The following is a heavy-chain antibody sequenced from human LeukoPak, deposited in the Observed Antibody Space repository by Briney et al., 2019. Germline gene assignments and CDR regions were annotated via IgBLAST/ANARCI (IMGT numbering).Heavy chain of an antibody. CDR1: GGSISSYY. Sequence: SETLSHTCTVSGGSISSYYWSWIRQLPGKGLEWIGQIYYSGSTNYNPSLKSRVTISVDTSESQFSLKLSSVTTADTAVYYCARAGGTKKELDYWGQGTLVTVSS. CDR3: ARAGGTKKELDY. CDR2: IYYSGST. V-gene: IGHV4-59*01. J-gene: IGHJ4*02. D-gene: IGHD3-16*01.